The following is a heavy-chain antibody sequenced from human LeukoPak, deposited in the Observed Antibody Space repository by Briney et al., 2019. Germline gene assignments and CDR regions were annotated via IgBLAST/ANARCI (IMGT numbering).Heavy chain of an antibody. J-gene: IGHJ2*01. D-gene: IGHD4-17*01. Sequence: PGGSLRLSCAASGFTFSSYAMSWVRQAPGKGLEWVSAISGSGGSTYYADSVKGRFTISRGNSKNTLYLQMNSLRVEDTAVYYCARRWGVTTDWYFDLWGRGTLVTVSS. CDR1: GFTFSSYA. CDR3: ARRWGVTTDWYFDL. CDR2: ISGSGGST. V-gene: IGHV3-23*01.